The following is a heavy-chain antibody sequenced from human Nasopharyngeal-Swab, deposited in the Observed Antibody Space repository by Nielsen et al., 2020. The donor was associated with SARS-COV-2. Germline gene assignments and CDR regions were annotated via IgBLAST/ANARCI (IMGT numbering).Heavy chain of an antibody. Sequence: ASVKVSCRASGYTFARYYMHWVRQAPGQGLEWMGIINPSGGSTTYAQRFQGRVTMTRDTSTSTVYLNLRSLRSEDTAVYYCARGEEEMATIRPFDYWGQGTLVTVSS. CDR1: GYTFARYY. CDR3: ARGEEEMATIRPFDY. D-gene: IGHD5-24*01. V-gene: IGHV1-46*01. CDR2: INPSGGST. J-gene: IGHJ4*02.